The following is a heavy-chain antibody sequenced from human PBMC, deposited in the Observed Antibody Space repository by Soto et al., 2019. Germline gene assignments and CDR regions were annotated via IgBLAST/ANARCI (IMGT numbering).Heavy chain of an antibody. J-gene: IGHJ4*02. V-gene: IGHV3-30*18. CDR3: AKDASPTYYYDSSGYYNRHFDY. D-gene: IGHD3-22*01. Sequence: PGGSLRLSCAASGFTFSSYGMHWVRQAPGKGLEWVAVISYDGSNKYYADSVKGRFTISRDNSKNTLYLQMNSLRAEDTAVYYCAKDASPTYYYDSSGYYNRHFDYWGQGTLVTVSS. CDR2: ISYDGSNK. CDR1: GFTFSSYG.